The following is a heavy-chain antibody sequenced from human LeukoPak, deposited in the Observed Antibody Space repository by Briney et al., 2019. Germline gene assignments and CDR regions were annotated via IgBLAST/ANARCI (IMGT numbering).Heavy chain of an antibody. Sequence: SETLSLTCTVSGGSISSYYWSWIRQPPGKGLEWIGYIYYSGGTNYNPSLKSRVTISVDTSKNQFSLKLSSVTAADTAVYYCARIAAAGTWYFDLWGRGTLVTVSS. CDR1: GGSISSYY. V-gene: IGHV4-59*01. D-gene: IGHD6-13*01. CDR3: ARIAAAGTWYFDL. J-gene: IGHJ2*01. CDR2: IYYSGGT.